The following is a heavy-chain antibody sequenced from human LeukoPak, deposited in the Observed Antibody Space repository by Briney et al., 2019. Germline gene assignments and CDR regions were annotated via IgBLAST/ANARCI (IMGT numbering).Heavy chain of an antibody. CDR2: IYYSGST. Sequence: SETLSLTCTVSGDSISTSNSYWGWIRQPPGKGLEWIGSIYYSGSTYYNPSLKSRVTISVDTSKNQFSLKLSSVTAADTAVYYCARGPGGGGWYYFDYWGQGTLVTVSS. J-gene: IGHJ4*02. CDR3: ARGPGGGGWYYFDY. V-gene: IGHV4-39*07. CDR1: GDSISTSNSY. D-gene: IGHD6-19*01.